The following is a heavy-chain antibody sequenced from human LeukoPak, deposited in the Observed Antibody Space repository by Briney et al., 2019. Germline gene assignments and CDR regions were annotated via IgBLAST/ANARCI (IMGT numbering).Heavy chain of an antibody. CDR1: GYTFTSYD. V-gene: IGHV1-18*01. Sequence: ASVKVSCKASGYTFTSYDISWVRQAPGQGLEWMGGISGYNWNTNYAQQFRGRVTMTTDTSTSTAYMELKSLRFDDTAVYYCARNGFRYSSRYFDYWGQGTLVTVSS. J-gene: IGHJ4*02. D-gene: IGHD6-13*01. CDR3: ARNGFRYSSRYFDY. CDR2: ISGYNWNT.